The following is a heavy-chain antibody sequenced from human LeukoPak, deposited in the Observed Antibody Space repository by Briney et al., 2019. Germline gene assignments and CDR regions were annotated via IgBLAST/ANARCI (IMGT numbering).Heavy chain of an antibody. CDR3: ASWVGEDEMATIFGY. V-gene: IGHV1-69*13. CDR2: IIPIFGTA. Sequence: SVKVSCKASGYTFTSYAISWVRQAPGQGLEWMGGIIPIFGTATYAQKFQGRVTITADESTSTAYVELSSLRSEDTAVYYCASWVGEDEMATIFGYWGQGTLVTVSS. J-gene: IGHJ4*02. CDR1: GYTFTSYA. D-gene: IGHD5-24*01.